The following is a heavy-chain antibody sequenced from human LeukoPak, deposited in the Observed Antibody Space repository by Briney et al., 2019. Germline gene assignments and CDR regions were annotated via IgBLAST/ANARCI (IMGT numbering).Heavy chain of an antibody. CDR3: ATSRGNDYAVTY. J-gene: IGHJ4*02. V-gene: IGHV3-53*01. CDR2: ISSGGST. D-gene: IGHD4-17*01. Sequence: GGSLRLSCAASGFTVSSNYMSWVRQAPGKGLEWVSVISSGGSTPYADSVKGRFTISRDNSKNTLYLQMNSLRAEDTAVYYCATSRGNDYAVTYWGQGTLVTVSS. CDR1: GFTVSSNY.